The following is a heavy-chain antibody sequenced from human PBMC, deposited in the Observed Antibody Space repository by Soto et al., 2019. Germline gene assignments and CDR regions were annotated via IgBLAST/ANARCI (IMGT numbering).Heavy chain of an antibody. D-gene: IGHD3-3*01. V-gene: IGHV3-74*01. J-gene: IGHJ4*02. CDR2: INSDGSST. CDR3: ARALTLSNPENFDFWSGYWPYYFDY. CDR1: GFTFSSYL. Sequence: GGSLRLSCAASGFTFSSYLMHWVRQAPGKGLVWVSRINSDGSSTSYADSVKGRFTISRDNAKNTLYLQMNSLRAEDTAVYYCARALTLSNPENFDFWSGYWPYYFDYWGQGTLVTVSS.